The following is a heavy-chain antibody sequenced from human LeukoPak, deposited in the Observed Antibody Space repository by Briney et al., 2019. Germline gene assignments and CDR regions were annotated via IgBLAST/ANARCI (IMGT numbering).Heavy chain of an antibody. V-gene: IGHV1-18*01. Sequence: GASVKVSCKASGYTFTSYGTSWVRQAPGQGLEWMGWISAYNGNTNYAQKLQGRVTMTTDTSTSTAYMELRSLRSDDTAVYYCARVRNIAAAAYFDYWGQGTLVTVSS. J-gene: IGHJ4*02. CDR1: GYTFTSYG. CDR2: ISAYNGNT. D-gene: IGHD6-13*01. CDR3: ARVRNIAAAAYFDY.